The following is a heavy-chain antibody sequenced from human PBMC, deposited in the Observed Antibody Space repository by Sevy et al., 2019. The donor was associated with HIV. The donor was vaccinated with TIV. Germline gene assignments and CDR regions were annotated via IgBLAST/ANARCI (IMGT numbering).Heavy chain of an antibody. CDR1: GDIFRNFV. V-gene: IGHV1-69*13. Sequence: ASVKVSCKASGDIFRNFVITWVRQAPGQGLEWMGGIITISGTANNAQKYNGRVTITADEATSTVYMELRSLRSEDTAVYYCATTVSCGGDCYVFDPWGQGTLVTVSS. D-gene: IGHD2-21*02. CDR3: ATTVSCGGDCYVFDP. CDR2: IITISGTA. J-gene: IGHJ5*02.